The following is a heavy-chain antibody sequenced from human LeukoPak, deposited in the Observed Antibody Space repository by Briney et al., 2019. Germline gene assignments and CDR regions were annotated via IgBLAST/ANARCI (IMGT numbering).Heavy chain of an antibody. D-gene: IGHD4-23*01. CDR2: ISSSSSYI. J-gene: IGHJ4*02. Sequence: GGSLRLSCAASGFTFSSYSMNWVRQAPGEGLEWVSSISSSSSYIYYADSVKGRFTISRDSAKDSLYLQMNSLRAEDTAVYYCARDTLRWPKDYWGQGTLVTVSS. CDR1: GFTFSSYS. CDR3: ARDTLRWPKDY. V-gene: IGHV3-21*01.